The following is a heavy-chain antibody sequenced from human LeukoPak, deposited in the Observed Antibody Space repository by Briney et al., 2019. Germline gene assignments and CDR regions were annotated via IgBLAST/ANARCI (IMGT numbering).Heavy chain of an antibody. Sequence: SETLSLTCTVSGGSISSGSYYWSWIRQPAGKGLEWIGRIYTSGSTKYNPSLKSRVTISVDTSKNQFSLKLSSVTAADTAVYYCARALRLGDALVDWGQGTLVTVSS. CDR1: GGSISSGSYY. CDR3: ARALRLGDALVD. J-gene: IGHJ4*02. CDR2: IYTSGST. V-gene: IGHV4-61*02. D-gene: IGHD3-16*01.